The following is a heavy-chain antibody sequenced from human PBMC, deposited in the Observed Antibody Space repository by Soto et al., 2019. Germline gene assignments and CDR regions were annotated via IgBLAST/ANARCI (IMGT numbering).Heavy chain of an antibody. CDR2: MNPDSGDT. CDR3: ARSRGGTGVHFDF. V-gene: IGHV1-8*01. J-gene: IGHJ4*02. CDR1: RYTFTNYD. Sequence: ASVKVSCKASRYTFTNYDMNWVRQATGQGPEWMGWMNPDSGDTGYVPNFQGRVSMTRSTSISTAYMELSDLRSEDTAVYYCARSRGGTGVHFDFWGQGTQVTVSS. D-gene: IGHD7-27*01.